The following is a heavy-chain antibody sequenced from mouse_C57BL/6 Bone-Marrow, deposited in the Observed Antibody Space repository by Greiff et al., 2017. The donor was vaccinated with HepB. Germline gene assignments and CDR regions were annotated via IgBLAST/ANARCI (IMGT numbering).Heavy chain of an antibody. CDR2: IYPRSGNT. J-gene: IGHJ2*01. V-gene: IGHV1-81*01. Sequence: VQLQQSGAELARPGASVKLSCKASGYTFTSYGISWVKQRTGQGLEWIGEIYPRSGNTYYNEKFKGKATLTADKSSSPAYMELRSLTSEDSAVYFCARRRGLYYGSSRDYFDYWGQGTTLTVSS. D-gene: IGHD1-1*01. CDR3: ARRRGLYYGSSRDYFDY. CDR1: GYTFTSYG.